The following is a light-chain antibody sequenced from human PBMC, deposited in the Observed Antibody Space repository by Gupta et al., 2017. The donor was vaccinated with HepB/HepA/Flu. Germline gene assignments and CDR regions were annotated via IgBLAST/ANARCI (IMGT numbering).Light chain of an antibody. J-gene: IGLJ3*02. CDR2: DVS. CDR1: SSDIGAYNY. Sequence: QSALTQADSVSGSPGQSITISCTGTSSDIGAYNYVSWYKQPPDKAPKLMIYDVSSRPSGVSNRFSGSKSGNTASLIISGLQAEDEADYYCCSYTSSSTLVFGGGTKLTVL. V-gene: IGLV2-14*03. CDR3: CSYTSSSTLV.